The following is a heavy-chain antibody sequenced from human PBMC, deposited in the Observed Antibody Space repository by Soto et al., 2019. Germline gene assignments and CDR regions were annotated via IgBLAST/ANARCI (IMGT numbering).Heavy chain of an antibody. Sequence: PSETLSLTCTGSGGSISSYYWNWIRQPPGKGLEWIGYIYYSGSTKYNPSLKSRVTISVDTSKNQFPLKLSSVTAADTAVYYCARDRLANWFDPWGQGTLVTVSS. CDR2: IYYSGST. V-gene: IGHV4-59*01. D-gene: IGHD3-9*01. CDR3: ARDRLANWFDP. J-gene: IGHJ5*02. CDR1: GGSISSYY.